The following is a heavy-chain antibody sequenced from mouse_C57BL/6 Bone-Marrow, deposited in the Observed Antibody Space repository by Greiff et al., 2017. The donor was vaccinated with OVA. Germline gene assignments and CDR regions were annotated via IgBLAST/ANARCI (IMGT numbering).Heavy chain of an antibody. V-gene: IGHV5-4*01. CDR2: ISDGGSYT. Sequence: VQLKESGGGLVKPGGSLKLSCAASGFTFSSYAMSWVRQTPEKRLEWVATISDGGSYTYYPDNVKGRFTISRDNDKNNLYLQMSHLKSEDTAMYYCAREKFAYWGQGTLVTVSA. CDR1: GFTFSSYA. J-gene: IGHJ3*01. CDR3: AREKFAY.